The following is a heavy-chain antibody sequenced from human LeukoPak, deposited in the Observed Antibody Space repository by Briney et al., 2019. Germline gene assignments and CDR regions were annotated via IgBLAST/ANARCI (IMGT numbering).Heavy chain of an antibody. CDR1: GFTFSKYA. D-gene: IGHD6-19*01. CDR3: AKSASGWYNFDY. J-gene: IGHJ4*02. Sequence: PGGSLRLSCAASGFTFSKYAMSWVRQAPGKGLEWVSAISATGGTTYYADSVKGRFTISRDNSKNTLYLQMNSLRAEDTAVYYCAKSASGWYNFDYWGQGTLVTVSS. V-gene: IGHV3-23*01. CDR2: ISATGGTT.